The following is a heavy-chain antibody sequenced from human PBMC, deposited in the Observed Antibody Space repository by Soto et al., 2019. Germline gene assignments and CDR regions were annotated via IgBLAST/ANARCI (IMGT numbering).Heavy chain of an antibody. D-gene: IGHD5-18*01. CDR1: GGTFSSYA. CDR3: ARDNKAMGVYYFDN. J-gene: IGHJ4*02. CDR2: IIPIFRTA. Sequence: QVQLVQSGAEVKKPGSSVKVSCKASGGTFSSYAISWVRQAPGQGLEWMGGIIPIFRTANYAKKFQGRDTISANESTSTAYMEQRSLRSEDTAVYYCARDNKAMGVYYFDNWGQGTQVSVS. V-gene: IGHV1-69*01.